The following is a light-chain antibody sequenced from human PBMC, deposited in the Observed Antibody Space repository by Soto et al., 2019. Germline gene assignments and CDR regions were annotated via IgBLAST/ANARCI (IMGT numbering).Light chain of an antibody. CDR2: GAS. J-gene: IGKJ1*01. CDR1: QSVMSNY. Sequence: EVVLTQSPGSLSLSPGERATLSCRASQSVMSNYLSWYQQKPGQPPRLLIYGASSRATGIPDRFSGSGSGTDCTLTISRLEPEDFGVYYWQQVGASLTWTFSQRTKVYIK. V-gene: IGKV3-20*01. CDR3: QQVGASLTWT.